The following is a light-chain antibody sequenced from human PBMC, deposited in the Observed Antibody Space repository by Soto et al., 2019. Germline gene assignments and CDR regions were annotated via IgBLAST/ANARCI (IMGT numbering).Light chain of an antibody. CDR3: QQRSNWPPIT. V-gene: IGKV3-11*01. J-gene: IGKJ5*01. Sequence: DIVLTQSPATLSLSPGERATLSCRASQSISRYLAWYQQKPGQAPRLLIYDASNRASDIPARFSGSGSGTDFTLIISSLEPEDFAVYYCQQRSNWPPITFGQGTRLELK. CDR2: DAS. CDR1: QSISRY.